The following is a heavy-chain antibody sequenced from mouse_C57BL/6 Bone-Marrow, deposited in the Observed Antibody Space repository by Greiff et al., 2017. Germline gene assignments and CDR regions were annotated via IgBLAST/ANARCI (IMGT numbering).Heavy chain of an antibody. Sequence: VMLVESGAELARPGASVKLSCKASGYTFTSYGISWVKQRTGQGLEWIGEIYPRSGNTYYNEKFKGKATLTADKSSSTAYMELRSLTSEDSAVYFCARGGYYAFSYYFDYWGQGTTLTVSS. CDR1: GYTFTSYG. CDR2: IYPRSGNT. D-gene: IGHD1-1*01. CDR3: ARGGYYAFSYYFDY. J-gene: IGHJ2*01. V-gene: IGHV1-81*01.